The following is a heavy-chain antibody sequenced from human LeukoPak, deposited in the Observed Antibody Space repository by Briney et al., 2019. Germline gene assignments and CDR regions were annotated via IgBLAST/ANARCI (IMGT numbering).Heavy chain of an antibody. D-gene: IGHD6-19*01. CDR2: INHSRST. Sequence: SETLSLTCAVYGGSFSGYYWSWIRQPPGKGLEWIGEINHSRSTNYNPSLKSRVTISVDTSKNQFSLKLSSVTAADTAVYYCARGKVAGTYYFDYWGQGTLVTVSS. CDR3: ARGKVAGTYYFDY. V-gene: IGHV4-34*01. CDR1: GGSFSGYY. J-gene: IGHJ4*02.